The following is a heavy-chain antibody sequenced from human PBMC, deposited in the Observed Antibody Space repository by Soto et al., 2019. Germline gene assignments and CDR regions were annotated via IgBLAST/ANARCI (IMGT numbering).Heavy chain of an antibody. V-gene: IGHV4-61*01. D-gene: IGHD5-12*01. CDR1: GGSVSSGSYY. J-gene: IGHJ4*02. Sequence: LSLTCTVSGGSVSSGSYYWSWIRQPPGKGLEWIGYIYYSGSTNYNPSLKSRVTISVDTSKNQFSLKLSSVTAADTAVYYCARDRRYSGYDPLDYWGQGTLVTVSS. CDR2: IYYSGST. CDR3: ARDRRYSGYDPLDY.